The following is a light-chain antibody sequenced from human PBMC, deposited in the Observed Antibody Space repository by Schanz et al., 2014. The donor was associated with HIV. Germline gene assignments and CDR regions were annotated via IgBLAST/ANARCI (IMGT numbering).Light chain of an antibody. CDR1: SSDVGGYNY. V-gene: IGLV2-14*01. CDR3: SSYTSSSTLVV. CDR2: DVS. J-gene: IGLJ2*01. Sequence: QSALTQPPSASGSPGQSVTISCTGTSSDVGGYNYVSWYQQHPGKAPKLMIYDVSNRPSGVSNRFSGSKSGNTASLTISGLQAEDEADYYCSSYTSSSTLVVFGGGTKLT.